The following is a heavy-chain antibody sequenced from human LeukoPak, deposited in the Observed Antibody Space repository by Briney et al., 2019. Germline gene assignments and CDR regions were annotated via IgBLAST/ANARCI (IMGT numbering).Heavy chain of an antibody. Sequence: GGSLRLSCAAPGFTFSDYYMSWIRQAPGKGLELVSCISSSGSSIFYADSVKGRFTISRDNAKNSLYLQMNSLRAEDTAVYYCAREYSSGWYLFDYWGQGTLVTVSS. D-gene: IGHD6-19*01. CDR2: ISSSGSSI. CDR3: AREYSSGWYLFDY. CDR1: GFTFSDYY. V-gene: IGHV3-11*04. J-gene: IGHJ4*02.